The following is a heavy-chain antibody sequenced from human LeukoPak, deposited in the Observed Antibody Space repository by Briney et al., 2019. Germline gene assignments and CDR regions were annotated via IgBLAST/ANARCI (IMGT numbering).Heavy chain of an antibody. D-gene: IGHD2-15*01. Sequence: SETLSLTCTVSGDSISTFHWSWIRQPPGRGLEWIAFNHNTGSTNYNPSLNSRVTILVDTSKNQFSLKLSSVTAACTPLYYCASHVHCSGGSCYRYGMDVWGQGTTVTVSS. CDR2: NHNTGST. V-gene: IGHV4-59*12. CDR3: ASHVHCSGGSCYRYGMDV. J-gene: IGHJ6*02. CDR1: GDSISTFH.